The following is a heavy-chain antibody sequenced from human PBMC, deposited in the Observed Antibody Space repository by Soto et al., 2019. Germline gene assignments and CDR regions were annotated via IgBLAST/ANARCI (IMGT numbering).Heavy chain of an antibody. CDR2: IYYSGST. D-gene: IGHD3-22*01. CDR1: GYSISSSNW. Sequence: SETLSLTCAVSGYSISSSNWWGWIRQPPGXGLEWIGYIYYSGSTYYNPSLKSRVTMSVDTSKNQFSLKLSSVTAVDTAVYYCARRAHIYYDSSGYRSGAFDIWDQGTMVTVSS. J-gene: IGHJ3*02. CDR3: ARRAHIYYDSSGYRSGAFDI. V-gene: IGHV4-28*01.